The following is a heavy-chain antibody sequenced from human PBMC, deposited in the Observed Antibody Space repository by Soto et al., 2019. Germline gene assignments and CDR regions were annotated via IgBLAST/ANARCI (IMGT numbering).Heavy chain of an antibody. CDR3: ARRFDSYGDYFDY. CDR1: GGSISSSSYY. D-gene: IGHD5-18*01. V-gene: IGHV4-39*01. CDR2: IYYSGNT. Sequence: SETLSLTCTVSGGSISSSSYYWGWIRQPPGKGLEWIGSIYYSGNTYYNPSLKSRVTISVDTSKNQFSLKLSSVTAADTAVYYCARRFDSYGDYFDYWGQGTLVTVSS. J-gene: IGHJ4*02.